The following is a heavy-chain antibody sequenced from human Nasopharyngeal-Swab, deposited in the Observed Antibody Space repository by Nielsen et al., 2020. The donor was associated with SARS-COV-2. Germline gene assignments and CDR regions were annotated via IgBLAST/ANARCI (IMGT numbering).Heavy chain of an antibody. CDR3: ARDTGDCSGGSCYPGRFDP. Sequence: WVRQAPGQRLEWMGWINAGNGNTKYSQKFQGRVTITRDTSASTAYMELSSLRSEDTAVYYCARDTGDCSGGSCYPGRFDPWGTGTLVPFSS. CDR2: INAGNGNT. V-gene: IGHV1-3*01. D-gene: IGHD2-15*01. J-gene: IGHJ5*02.